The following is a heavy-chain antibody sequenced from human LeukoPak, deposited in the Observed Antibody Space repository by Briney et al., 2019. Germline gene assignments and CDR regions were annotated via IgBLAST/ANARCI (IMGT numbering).Heavy chain of an antibody. J-gene: IGHJ4*02. CDR1: GFTFSSYA. CDR2: ISYDGSNK. CDR3: ARDRVWSITGTGYYFDY. Sequence: GGSLRLSCAASGFTFSSYAMHGVCQAPGKGLDWVAVISYDGSNKYYADSVKGRFTISRDNSKNTLYLQMNSLRAEDTAVYYCARDRVWSITGTGYYFDYWGQGTLVTVSS. V-gene: IGHV3-30*01. D-gene: IGHD1-20*01.